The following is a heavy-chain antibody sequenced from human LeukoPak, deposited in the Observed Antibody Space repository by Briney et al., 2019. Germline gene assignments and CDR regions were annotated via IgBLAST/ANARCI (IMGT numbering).Heavy chain of an antibody. D-gene: IGHD2-15*01. J-gene: IGHJ4*02. V-gene: IGHV3-30*02. CDR3: AKDSHSYCTGASCYSHGRGFDY. Sequence: PGGSLRFSCAASGFTFSNYGMHWVRQAPGKGLKWVAFIQYDGSNKDYEVSVKGRFTISRDNSRNTLYLQMNSLRAEDTAVYYCAKDSHSYCTGASCYSHGRGFDYWGQGILVTVSS. CDR1: GFTFSNYG. CDR2: IQYDGSNK.